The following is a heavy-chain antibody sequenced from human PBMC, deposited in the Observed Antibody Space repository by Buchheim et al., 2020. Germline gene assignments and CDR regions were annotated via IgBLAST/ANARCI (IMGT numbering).Heavy chain of an antibody. Sequence: EVQLLESGGGLVQPGGSLRLSCAASGFTFSSYAMSWVRQAPGKGLEWVSAISGSGGSTYYADSVKGRFTISRDNSKNTLYLQMNSLRAEDTAVYYCAKGPMVRGVMRSFSWFDPWGQGTL. CDR1: GFTFSSYA. CDR2: ISGSGGST. D-gene: IGHD3-10*01. J-gene: IGHJ5*02. V-gene: IGHV3-23*01. CDR3: AKGPMVRGVMRSFSWFDP.